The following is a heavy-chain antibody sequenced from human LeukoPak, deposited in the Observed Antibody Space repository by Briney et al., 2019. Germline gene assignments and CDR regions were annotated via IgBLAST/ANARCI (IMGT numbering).Heavy chain of an antibody. D-gene: IGHD3-22*01. J-gene: IGHJ4*02. CDR2: ISGTGGST. CDR3: AKDRRYYDSSGLFDY. CDR1: GFTFSSYA. Sequence: GGSLRLSCAASGFTFSSYAMSWVRQAPGKGLEWVSAISGTGGSTYYADSVKGRFTISRDNSKNTLYLQMNSQRAEDTAVYYCAKDRRYYDSSGLFDYWGQGTLVTVSS. V-gene: IGHV3-23*01.